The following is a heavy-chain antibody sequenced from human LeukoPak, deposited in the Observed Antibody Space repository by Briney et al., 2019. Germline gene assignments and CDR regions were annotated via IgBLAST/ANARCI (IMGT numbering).Heavy chain of an antibody. CDR2: INEDGSTT. CDR1: GFTFSSNW. V-gene: IGHV3-74*01. Sequence: GGSLRLSCAASGFTFSSNWMHWVRQAPGKGLVWVSRINEDGSTTNYADSVKGRSTIFRDNAKNTLYLQMNSLRAEDTAVYYCVRDLGGRSGHWGQGTLVTVSP. J-gene: IGHJ4*02. D-gene: IGHD1-26*01. CDR3: VRDLGGRSGH.